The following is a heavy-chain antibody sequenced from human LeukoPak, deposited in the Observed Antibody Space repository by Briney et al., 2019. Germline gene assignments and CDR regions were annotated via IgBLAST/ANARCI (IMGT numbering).Heavy chain of an antibody. D-gene: IGHD3-9*01. V-gene: IGHV1-2*02. Sequence: GASVKVSCKASGYTFTGYYMHWVRQAPGQGLEWMGWINPNSGGTNYAQKFQGRVTMTRDTSIGTAYMELSRLRSDDTAVYYCARDPLSRYFDWLSPQAYYYMDVWGKGTTVTVSS. CDR2: INPNSGGT. J-gene: IGHJ6*03. CDR1: GYTFTGYY. CDR3: ARDPLSRYFDWLSPQAYYYMDV.